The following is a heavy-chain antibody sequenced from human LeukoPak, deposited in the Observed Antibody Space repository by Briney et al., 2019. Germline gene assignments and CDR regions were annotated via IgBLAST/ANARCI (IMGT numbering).Heavy chain of an antibody. CDR2: INPNSGGT. CDR1: GYTFTGYY. D-gene: IGHD6-19*01. J-gene: IGHJ3*02. Sequence: GASMKVSCTASGYTFTGYYMHWVRQAPGQGLEWMGWINPNSGGTNYAQKFQGRVTMTRDTSISTAYMELSRLRSDDTAVYYCAAVAGLGNAFDIWGQGTMVTVSS. V-gene: IGHV1-2*02. CDR3: AAVAGLGNAFDI.